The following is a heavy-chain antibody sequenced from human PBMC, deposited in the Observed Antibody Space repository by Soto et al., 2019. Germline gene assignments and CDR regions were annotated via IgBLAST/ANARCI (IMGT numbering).Heavy chain of an antibody. CDR1: GFTFSSYG. V-gene: IGHV3-33*01. CDR3: ARDRMYYDSSGYYDY. Sequence: QVQLVESGGGVVQPGRSLRLSCAASGFTFSSYGMHWFRQAPGKGLEWVAVIWYDGSNKYYADSVKGRFTISRDNSKNTLYLQMNSLRAEDTAVYYCARDRMYYDSSGYYDYWGQGTLVTVSS. D-gene: IGHD3-22*01. J-gene: IGHJ4*02. CDR2: IWYDGSNK.